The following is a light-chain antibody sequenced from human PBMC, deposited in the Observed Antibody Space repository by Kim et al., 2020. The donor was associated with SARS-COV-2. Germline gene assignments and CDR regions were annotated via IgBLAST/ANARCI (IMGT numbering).Light chain of an antibody. Sequence: LTQPASVSGSPGQSVTISCSGTSSDVGAYNYVSWYRQYPGKAPKLLIFDVSDRPSGVSNRFSGSKSANTASLTISGLQAEDEADYYCSSYTDTSTLVFGTGTKVTVL. CDR3: SSYTDTSTLV. CDR2: DVS. CDR1: SSDVGAYNY. J-gene: IGLJ1*01. V-gene: IGLV2-14*03.